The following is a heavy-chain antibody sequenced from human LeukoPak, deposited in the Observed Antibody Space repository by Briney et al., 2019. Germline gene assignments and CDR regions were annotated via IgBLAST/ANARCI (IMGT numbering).Heavy chain of an antibody. CDR2: ISAYNGNT. J-gene: IGHJ6*02. V-gene: IGHV1-18*01. CDR1: GYTFTSYG. CDR3: ASPARSNLYYYYYYGMDV. Sequence: ASVKVSCKASGYTFTSYGISWVRQAPGQGLEWMGWISAYNGNTNYAQKLQGRVTITADKSTSTAYMELSSLRSEDTAVYYCASPARSNLYYYYYYGMDVWGQGTTVTVSS. D-gene: IGHD1-26*01.